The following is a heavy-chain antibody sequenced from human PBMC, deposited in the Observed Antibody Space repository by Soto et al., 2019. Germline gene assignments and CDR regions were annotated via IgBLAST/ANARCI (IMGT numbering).Heavy chain of an antibody. CDR1: GYTFTSYS. V-gene: IGHV1-3*01. D-gene: IGHD1-7*01. J-gene: IGHJ5*02. CDR3: ARDAPTGYNWNYVPSKERKQTKRYNWFYA. Sequence: ASVKVSCKASGYTFTSYSMHWVRQAPGQRLEWMGWINAGNGNTKYSQKFQGRVTITRDTSASTAYMELSSLRSEDTAVYYCARDAPTGYNWNYVPSKERKQTKRYNWFYAWGQGTLVTVSS. CDR2: INAGNGNT.